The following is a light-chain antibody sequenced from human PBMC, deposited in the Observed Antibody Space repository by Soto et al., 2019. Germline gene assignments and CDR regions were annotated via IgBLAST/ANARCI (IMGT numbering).Light chain of an antibody. CDR3: QQYHSYSPT. J-gene: IGKJ1*01. V-gene: IGKV1-5*01. CDR2: DAY. CDR1: QSSSSW. Sequence: DIQMTQSPSTLSASVGDRVTITCRASQSSSSWLAWYQQKPGKAPKFLIYDAYSLESGVPSRVSGSGSGTEFSVTISRLQPDDCAICYCQQYHSYSPTVGQGAKVEI.